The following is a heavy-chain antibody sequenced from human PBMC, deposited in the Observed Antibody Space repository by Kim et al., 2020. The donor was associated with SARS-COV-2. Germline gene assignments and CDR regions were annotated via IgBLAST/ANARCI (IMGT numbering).Heavy chain of an antibody. V-gene: IGHV4-39*07. Sequence: SETLSLTCTVSGGSISSSSYYWGWIRQPPGKGLEWIGSIYYSGSTYYNPSLKSRVTISVDTSKNQFSLKLSSVTAADTAVYYCARDRRRARLSTIFGVVPDAFDIWGQGTMVTVSS. CDR1: GGSISSSSYY. J-gene: IGHJ3*02. CDR2: IYYSGST. D-gene: IGHD3-3*01. CDR3: ARDRRRARLSTIFGVVPDAFDI.